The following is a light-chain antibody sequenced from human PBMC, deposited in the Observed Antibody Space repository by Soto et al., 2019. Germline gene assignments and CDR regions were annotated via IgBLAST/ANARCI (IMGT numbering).Light chain of an antibody. Sequence: EIVLTQSPGTLSLSPGERATLSCRASQSVSTSSLAWYQQKPGQAPRLLIYGASSRATGIPDRVSGSGSGADLPLSISRLEPEDFAMSYCQQYGSSPYTFGQGTKLAIK. CDR1: QSVSTSS. J-gene: IGKJ2*01. CDR3: QQYGSSPYT. CDR2: GAS. V-gene: IGKV3-20*01.